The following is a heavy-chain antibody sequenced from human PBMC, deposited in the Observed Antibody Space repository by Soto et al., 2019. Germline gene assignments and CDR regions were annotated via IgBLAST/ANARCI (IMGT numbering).Heavy chain of an antibody. CDR3: ASIGVTVTVDYYYYGMDV. D-gene: IGHD2-21*02. J-gene: IGHJ6*02. Sequence: QVQLVESGGGVVQTGRSLRLSCAASGFTFNSYGMHWVRQAPGKGLEWVAVIWYDGSNKYYADSVKGRFTISRDNSKNTLYLQMNSLRAEDTAVYYCASIGVTVTVDYYYYGMDVWGQGTTVTVSS. CDR1: GFTFNSYG. CDR2: IWYDGSNK. V-gene: IGHV3-33*01.